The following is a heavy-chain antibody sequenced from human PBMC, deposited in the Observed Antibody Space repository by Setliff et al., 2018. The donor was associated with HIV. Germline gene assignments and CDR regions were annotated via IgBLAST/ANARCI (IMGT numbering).Heavy chain of an antibody. D-gene: IGHD5-18*01. J-gene: IGHJ6*03. CDR2: IYYSGST. CDR1: GGSISNNDYY. CDR3: ARERRWLEDHYYYMDV. Sequence: PSETLSLTCTVSGGSISNNDYYWGWIRQPPGKGLEWIGSIYYSGSTHYNPILKSRISITVDTSKNQFSLQLKSMTVADTAKYFCARERRWLEDHYYYMDVWGNGTTVTVSS. V-gene: IGHV4-39*07.